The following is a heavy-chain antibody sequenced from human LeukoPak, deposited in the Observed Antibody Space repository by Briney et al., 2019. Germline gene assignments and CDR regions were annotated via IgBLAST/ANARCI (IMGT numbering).Heavy chain of an antibody. D-gene: IGHD6-13*01. Sequence: GASVKVSCKASGGTFSSYAISWVRQAPGQGLEWMGRIIPILGIANYAQKFQGRVTITADKSTSTAYMELSSLRSEDTAVYYCAREARIAAALFDYWGQGTLVTVSS. J-gene: IGHJ4*02. CDR1: GGTFSSYA. CDR3: AREARIAAALFDY. V-gene: IGHV1-69*04. CDR2: IIPILGIA.